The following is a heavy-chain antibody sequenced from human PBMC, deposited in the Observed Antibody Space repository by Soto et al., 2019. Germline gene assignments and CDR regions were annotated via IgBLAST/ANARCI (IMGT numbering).Heavy chain of an antibody. Sequence: PSQTLSVTCTISGDSVSKNSAAWNWIRQSPSGGLEWLGRTYYRSKWYSVSAVSVKSRATIKPDTSKNQFSLQLNSVTPDDSAVYYCARLIGNSWLDSWGQGTLVTVSS. J-gene: IGHJ5*01. CDR1: GDSVSKNSAA. CDR2: TYYRSKWYS. CDR3: ARLIGNSWLDS. D-gene: IGHD2-8*01. V-gene: IGHV6-1*01.